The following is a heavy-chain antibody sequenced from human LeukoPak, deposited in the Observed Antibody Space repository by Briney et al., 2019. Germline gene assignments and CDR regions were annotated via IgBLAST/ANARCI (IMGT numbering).Heavy chain of an antibody. D-gene: IGHD6-6*01. CDR3: ERQVFPSPFDY. J-gene: IGHJ4*02. CDR1: GGSISSSSYY. CDR2: IYYSGST. V-gene: IGHV4-39*01. Sequence: SETLSLTCTVSGGSISSSSYYWGWIRQPPGKGLEWIGSIYYSGSTYYNPSLKSRVTISVDTSKNQFSLKLSSVTAADTAVYYCERQVFPSPFDYWGQGTLVTVSS.